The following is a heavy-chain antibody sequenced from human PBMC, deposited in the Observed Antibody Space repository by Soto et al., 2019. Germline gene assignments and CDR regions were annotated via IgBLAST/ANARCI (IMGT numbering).Heavy chain of an antibody. CDR3: ARQGVALELDV. V-gene: IGHV3-30*03. CDR1: GFTFSSYG. D-gene: IGHD2-21*01. J-gene: IGHJ4*02. Sequence: GGSLRLSCAASGFTFSSYGMHWVRQAPGKGLEWVAVISYDGSNKYYAASVKGRITVSRDDSKNMAFLEINNLKTEDTAVYYCARQGVALELDVWGQGTLVTVSS. CDR2: ISYDGSNK.